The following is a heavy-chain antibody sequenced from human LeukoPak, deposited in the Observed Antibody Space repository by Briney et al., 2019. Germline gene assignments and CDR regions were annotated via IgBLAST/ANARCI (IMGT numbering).Heavy chain of an antibody. CDR1: GFXFSSYW. CDR2: INSDGSST. D-gene: IGHD4-23*01. Sequence: GGSLRLSCAASGFXFSSYWIHWVRQAPGKGLVWVSRINSDGSSTNYADSMKGRFTISRDNARNTLYLQMNSLRVEDTAVYYCARGPIIRGVTPSDYWGQGTLVTVSS. CDR3: ARGPIIRGVTPSDY. V-gene: IGHV3-74*01. J-gene: IGHJ4*02.